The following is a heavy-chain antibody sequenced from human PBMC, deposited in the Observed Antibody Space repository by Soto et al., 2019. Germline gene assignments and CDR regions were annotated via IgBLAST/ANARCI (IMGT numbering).Heavy chain of an antibody. D-gene: IGHD1-7*01. CDR2: IYRTGST. CDR3: ASRDPGTSVDY. CDR1: GGSLTSNNW. Sequence: SETLSLTCAVSGGSLTSNNWWTWVRQPPGQGLEWIGEIYRTGSTNYNPSLKSRVTISLDKSENQFSLKVTSLTAADTAVYYCASRDPGTSVDYWGQGTLVTVSS. V-gene: IGHV4-4*02. J-gene: IGHJ4*02.